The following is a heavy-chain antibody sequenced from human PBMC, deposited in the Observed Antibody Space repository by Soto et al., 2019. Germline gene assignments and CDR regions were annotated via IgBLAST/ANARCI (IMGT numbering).Heavy chain of an antibody. CDR2: IYSSGAT. V-gene: IGHV3-53*02. D-gene: IGHD5-18*01. CDR1: GFTVTSNY. CDR3: ARVDTYDYYYAMDV. Sequence: EVQLVETGGGLIQPGGSLSLSCAASGFTVTSNYMNWVRQPPGKGLEWVSIIYSSGATYYADSVKGRFTISRDKSKNTLYHQMRKLRAEDTAIYYCARVDTYDYYYAMDVWGQGTTVTVSS. J-gene: IGHJ6*02.